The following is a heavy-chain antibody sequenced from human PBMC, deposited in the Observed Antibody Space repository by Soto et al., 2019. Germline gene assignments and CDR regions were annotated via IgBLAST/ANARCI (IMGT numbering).Heavy chain of an antibody. V-gene: IGHV1-18*01. D-gene: IGHD4-4*01. CDR3: ARATVTTRDRMGWFDP. CDR1: RYTFHSYV. J-gene: IGHJ5*02. Sequence: GASVQVSCKSSRYTFHSYVIRGLRQPPGQGLEWMGWISAYNGNTNYAQKLQGRVTMTTDTSTSTAYMELRSLRSDDTAVYFCARATVTTRDRMGWFDPWGQGTLVTVSS. CDR2: ISAYNGNT.